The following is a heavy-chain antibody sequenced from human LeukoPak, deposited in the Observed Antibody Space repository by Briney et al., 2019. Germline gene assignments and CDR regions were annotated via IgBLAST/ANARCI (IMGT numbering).Heavy chain of an antibody. CDR2: ISAYNGNT. CDR1: GYTFTSYG. V-gene: IGHV1-18*01. J-gene: IGHJ4*02. CDR3: ARVRVAGGYDSPFDY. D-gene: IGHD5-12*01. Sequence: ASVKVSCKASGYTFTSYGISWVRQAPGQGLEWMGWISAYNGNTNYAQKLQGRVTMTTDTSTSTAYMELRSLRSDDTDVYYCARVRVAGGYDSPFDYWGQGTLVTVSS.